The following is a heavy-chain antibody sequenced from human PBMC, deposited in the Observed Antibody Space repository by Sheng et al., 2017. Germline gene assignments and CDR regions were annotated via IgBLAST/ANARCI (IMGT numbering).Heavy chain of an antibody. Sequence: EVLLVESGGGLVQPGGSLRLSCVVSGFTFNTYWMFWVRQAPGRGLEWVASIKEDGSVKDYVDAVKGRFTISRDNAKNLLYLQMNSLRAEDTAVYYCARDPYTKAFDIWGQGTIVT. CDR1: GFTFNTYW. J-gene: IGHJ3*02. V-gene: IGHV3-7*01. D-gene: IGHD2-2*02. CDR3: ARDPYTKAFDI. CDR2: IKEDGSVK.